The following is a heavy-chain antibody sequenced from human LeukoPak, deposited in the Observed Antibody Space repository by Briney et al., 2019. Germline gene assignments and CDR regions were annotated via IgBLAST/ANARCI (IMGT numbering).Heavy chain of an antibody. J-gene: IGHJ6*03. CDR3: ARVRYYYDSSDYYYYMDV. V-gene: IGHV1-2*02. Sequence: ASVTVSCKASGYTFTGYYMHWVRQAPGQGLEWMGWINPNSGGTNYAQKFRGRVTITRDTSISTAYMELSRLRSDDTAVYYCARVRYYYDSSDYYYYMDVWGKGTTVTISS. CDR2: INPNSGGT. CDR1: GYTFTGYY. D-gene: IGHD3-22*01.